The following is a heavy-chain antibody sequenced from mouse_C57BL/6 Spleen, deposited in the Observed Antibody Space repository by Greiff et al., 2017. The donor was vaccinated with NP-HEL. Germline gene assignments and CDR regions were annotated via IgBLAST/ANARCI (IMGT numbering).Heavy chain of an antibody. CDR2: IDPETGGT. D-gene: IGHD1-1*01. CDR1: GYTFTDYE. J-gene: IGHJ4*01. CDR3: TRYYYGLYYYAMDY. V-gene: IGHV1-15*01. Sequence: VQLQQSGAELVRPGASVTLSCKASGYTFTDYEMHWVKQTPVHGLEWIGAIDPETGGTAYNQKFKGKAILTADKSSSTAYMELRSLTSEDSAVYYCTRYYYGLYYYAMDYWGQGTSVTVSS.